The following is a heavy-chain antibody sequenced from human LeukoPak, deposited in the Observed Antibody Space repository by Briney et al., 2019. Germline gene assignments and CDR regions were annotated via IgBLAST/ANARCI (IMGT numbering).Heavy chain of an antibody. J-gene: IGHJ3*02. V-gene: IGHV3-15*01. CDR3: TTVVVVPSALDAFDI. D-gene: IGHD2-2*01. Sequence: GGSLRLSCAASGFTFSNAWMTWVRQAPGKGLEWVGRIKSKADGGATDYGAPVKGRFIISRDDSKNTLYLQMNSLKTEDTAVHYCTTVVVVPSALDAFDIWGQGTMVTVSS. CDR2: IKSKADGGAT. CDR1: GFTFSNAW.